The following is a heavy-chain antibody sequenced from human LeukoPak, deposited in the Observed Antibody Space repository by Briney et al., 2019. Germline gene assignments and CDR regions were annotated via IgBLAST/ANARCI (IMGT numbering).Heavy chain of an antibody. J-gene: IGHJ3*02. CDR3: ARVVVSAFDI. Sequence: SETLSLTCAVSGGSISRSNWWSWVRQSPGKGLEWIGEIYDNGSTNYNPSLKSRVTISVDTSKNQFSLKLSSVTAADTAVYYCARVVVSAFDIWGQGTMVTVSS. CDR1: GGSISRSNW. V-gene: IGHV4-4*02. CDR2: IYDNGST. D-gene: IGHD3-22*01.